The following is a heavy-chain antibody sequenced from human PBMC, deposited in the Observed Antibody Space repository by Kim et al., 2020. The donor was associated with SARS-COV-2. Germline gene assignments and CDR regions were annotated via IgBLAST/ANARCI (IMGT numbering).Heavy chain of an antibody. Sequence: ASVKVSCKASGYTFTGYYMHWVRQAPGQGLEWMGRINPNSGGTNYAQKFQGRVTMTRDTSISTAYMELSRLRSDDTAVYYCARVASSGWYSVDYWGQGTLVTVSS. CDR2: INPNSGGT. J-gene: IGHJ4*02. CDR3: ARVASSGWYSVDY. V-gene: IGHV1-2*06. CDR1: GYTFTGYY. D-gene: IGHD6-19*01.